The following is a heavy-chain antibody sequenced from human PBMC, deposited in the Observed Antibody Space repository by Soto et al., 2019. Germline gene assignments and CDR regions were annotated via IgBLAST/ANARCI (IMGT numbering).Heavy chain of an antibody. CDR1: GFTFSSYG. D-gene: IGHD2-15*01. CDR3: AISDCSGGSCYRSFDY. V-gene: IGHV3-33*01. CDR2: IWYDGSNK. Sequence: GSLRLSCAASGFTFSSYGMHWVRQAPGKGLEWVAVIWYDGSNKYYADSVKGRFTISRDNSKNTLYLQMNSLRAEDTAVYYCAISDCSGGSCYRSFDYWGQGTLVTVSS. J-gene: IGHJ4*02.